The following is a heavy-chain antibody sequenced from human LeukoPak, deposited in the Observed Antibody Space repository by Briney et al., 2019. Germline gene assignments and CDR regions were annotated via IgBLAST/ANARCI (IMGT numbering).Heavy chain of an antibody. J-gene: IGHJ4*02. V-gene: IGHV1-46*01. CDR1: GYTFTSYY. D-gene: IGHD2-2*01. Sequence: ASVKVSCKASGYTFTSYYMHWVRQAPGQGLEWMGMINPSGGSTNYAQKFQGRVAMTRDTSTSTVYMELSSRRSEDTSVYYCARDGNIVVVPAAPDYWGQGTLVTVSS. CDR3: ARDGNIVVVPAAPDY. CDR2: INPSGGST.